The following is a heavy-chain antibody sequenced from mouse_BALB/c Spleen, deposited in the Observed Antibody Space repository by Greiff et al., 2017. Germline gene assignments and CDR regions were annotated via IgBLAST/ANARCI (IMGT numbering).Heavy chain of an antibody. V-gene: IGHV1-54*01. D-gene: IGHD2-1*01. Sequence: QVQLQQSGAELVRPGTSVKVSCKASGYAFTNYLIEWVKQRPGQGLEWIGVIHPGSGGTNYNEKFKGKATLTVDTSSSTAYVDLSSLTSEDSAVYCCARLDGNYEWAMDYWGQGTSVTVSS. J-gene: IGHJ4*01. CDR1: GYAFTNYL. CDR3: ARLDGNYEWAMDY. CDR2: IHPGSGGT.